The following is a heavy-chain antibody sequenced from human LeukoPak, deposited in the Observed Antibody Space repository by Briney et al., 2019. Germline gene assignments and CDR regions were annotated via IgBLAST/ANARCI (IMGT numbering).Heavy chain of an antibody. D-gene: IGHD3-10*01. Sequence: ASVKVSCKASGYTFTSYDINWVRQATGQGLEWMGWMNPNSGNTGYAQKFQGRVTIIRNTSISTAYMELSSLRSEDTAVYYCARGRSITIFYYYYMDVWGKGTTVTVSS. CDR2: MNPNSGNT. CDR3: ARGRSITIFYYYYMDV. CDR1: GYTFTSYD. J-gene: IGHJ6*03. V-gene: IGHV1-8*03.